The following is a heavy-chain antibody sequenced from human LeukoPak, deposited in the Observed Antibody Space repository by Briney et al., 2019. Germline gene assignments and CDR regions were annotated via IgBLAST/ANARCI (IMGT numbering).Heavy chain of an antibody. CDR2: IKQDRSEK. CDR3: ARDSPIFGVVFYYYYMDV. CDR1: GFTFSSYW. V-gene: IGHV3-7*01. J-gene: IGHJ6*03. D-gene: IGHD3-3*01. Sequence: GGSLRLSCAASGFTFSSYWMSWVRQAPGKGLEWVANIKQDRSEKYYVDSVKGRFTISRDNAKNSLYLQMNSLRAEDTAVYYCARDSPIFGVVFYYYYMDVWGKGTTVTISS.